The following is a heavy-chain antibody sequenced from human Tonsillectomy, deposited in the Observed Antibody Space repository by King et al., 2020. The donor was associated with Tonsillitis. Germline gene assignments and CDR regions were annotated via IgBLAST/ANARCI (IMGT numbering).Heavy chain of an antibody. CDR3: AREFSSGWYTYDY. J-gene: IGHJ4*02. V-gene: IGHV3-53*01. D-gene: IGHD6-19*01. Sequence: QLVQSGGGLIQPGGSLRLSCAASGFIVSSNYMSWVRQAPGKGLEWVSVIYSGGNTYYADSVKGRFTISRDNSKNTLYLQMNTLRAKDTAVYYCAREFSSGWYTYDYWGQGTLVTVSS. CDR2: IYSGGNT. CDR1: GFIVSSNY.